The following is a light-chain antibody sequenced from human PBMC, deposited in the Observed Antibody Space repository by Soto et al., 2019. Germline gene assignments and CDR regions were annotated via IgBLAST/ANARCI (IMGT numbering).Light chain of an antibody. Sequence: EIVVTQSPATLSVSPGERATLSCRASQTVSTNLAWYQHKPGQAPRLLIYGASTRATGIPARFSGSGSGTEFTLTISSLQSEDFALYYCQQYNNRPQTFGQGTRVEI. CDR2: GAS. V-gene: IGKV3-15*01. CDR3: QQYNNRPQT. CDR1: QTVSTN. J-gene: IGKJ1*01.